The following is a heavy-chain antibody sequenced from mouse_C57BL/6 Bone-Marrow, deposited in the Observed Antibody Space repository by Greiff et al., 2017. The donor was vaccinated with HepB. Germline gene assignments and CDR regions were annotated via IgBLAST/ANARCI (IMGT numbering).Heavy chain of an antibody. V-gene: IGHV5-6*01. Sequence: EVQLQESGGDLVKPGGSLKLSCAASGFTFSSYGMSWVRQTPDKRLEWVATISSGGSYTYYPDSVKGRFTISRDNAKNTLYLQMSSLKSEDTAMYYGASAYGNYDYWGQGTTLTVSS. CDR3: ASAYGNYDY. D-gene: IGHD2-1*01. CDR1: GFTFSSYG. CDR2: ISSGGSYT. J-gene: IGHJ2*01.